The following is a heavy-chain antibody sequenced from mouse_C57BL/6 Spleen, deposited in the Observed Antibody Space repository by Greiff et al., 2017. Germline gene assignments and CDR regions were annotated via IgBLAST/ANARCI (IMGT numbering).Heavy chain of an antibody. Sequence: EVKVVESGGGLVKPGGSLKLSCAASGFTFSDYGMHWVRQAPEKGLEWVAYISSGSSTTYYADTVKGRFTISIDNAKNTLFLQMTSLRSEDTAMYYCARPNYGYAEGFAYWGQGTLVTVSA. V-gene: IGHV5-17*01. J-gene: IGHJ3*01. CDR2: ISSGSSTT. CDR3: ARPNYGYAEGFAY. CDR1: GFTFSDYG. D-gene: IGHD2-2*01.